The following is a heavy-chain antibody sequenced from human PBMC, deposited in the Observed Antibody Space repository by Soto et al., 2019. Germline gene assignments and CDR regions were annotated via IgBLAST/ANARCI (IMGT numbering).Heavy chain of an antibody. Sequence: SETLSLPCTVSGGSISRYYWSWFRQPPGKGLEWIGYIYYSGSTNYNPSLKSRVTISVDTSKNQFSLKLSSVTATDTAVYYCARQGVPAAIDYWGQGTLVTVS. V-gene: IGHV4-59*08. CDR2: IYYSGST. CDR1: GGSISRYY. CDR3: ARQGVPAAIDY. D-gene: IGHD2-2*01. J-gene: IGHJ4*02.